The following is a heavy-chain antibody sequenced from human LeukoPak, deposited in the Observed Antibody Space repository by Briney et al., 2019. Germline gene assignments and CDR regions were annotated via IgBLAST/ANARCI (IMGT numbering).Heavy chain of an antibody. CDR3: AKADYGDYTEYFQH. J-gene: IGHJ1*01. D-gene: IGHD4-17*01. CDR1: GFTFSNYA. CDR2: IRYDGSNK. V-gene: IGHV3-30*02. Sequence: GGSLRLSCAASGFTFSNYAMSWVRQAPGKGLEWVAFIRYDGSNKYYADSVKGRFTISRDNSKNTLYLQMNSLRAEDTAVYYCAKADYGDYTEYFQHWGHGTLVTVSS.